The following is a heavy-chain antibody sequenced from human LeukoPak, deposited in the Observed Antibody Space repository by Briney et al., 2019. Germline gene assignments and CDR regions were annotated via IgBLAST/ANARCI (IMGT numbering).Heavy chain of an antibody. Sequence: GGSLRLSCAAPGFTFNNFAMSWVRQAPGRGLERIPSIGASGASPFYADSVKGRFTISRDISKNTLYLQMNRLRVEDTAIYCCAKGGIEKFGMVPDWFDPWGQGTLVTVSS. CDR1: GFTFNNFA. CDR3: AKGGIEKFGMVPDWFDP. J-gene: IGHJ5*02. D-gene: IGHD3-3*01. CDR2: IGASGASP. V-gene: IGHV3-23*01.